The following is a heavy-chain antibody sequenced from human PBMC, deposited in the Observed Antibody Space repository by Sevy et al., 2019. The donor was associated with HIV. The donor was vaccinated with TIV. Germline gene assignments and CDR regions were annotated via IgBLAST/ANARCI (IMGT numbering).Heavy chain of an antibody. D-gene: IGHD3-10*01. CDR1: GFTFSSYE. CDR2: ISSSGSTI. Sequence: GESLKISCAASGFTFSSYEMNWVRQAPGKGLEWVSYISSSGSTIYYADSVKGRFTISRDNAKNSLYLQMNSLRAEDTAVYYCARSANGLLWFGELSSAEYFQHWGQGTLVTVSS. CDR3: ARSANGLLWFGELSSAEYFQH. J-gene: IGHJ1*01. V-gene: IGHV3-48*03.